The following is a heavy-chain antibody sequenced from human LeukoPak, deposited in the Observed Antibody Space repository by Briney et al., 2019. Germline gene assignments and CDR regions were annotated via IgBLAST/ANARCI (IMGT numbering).Heavy chain of an antibody. J-gene: IGHJ4*02. V-gene: IGHV3-30*02. D-gene: IGHD3-16*01. CDR2: IRYDGSNK. Sequence: GGSLRLSCAASGFTFNGHWMTWVRQAPGKGLEWVAFIRYDGSNKYYADSVKGRFTISRDNSKNTLYLQMNSLRAEDTAVYYCARATLGYFDYWGQGTLVTVSS. CDR3: ARATLGYFDY. CDR1: GFTFNGHW.